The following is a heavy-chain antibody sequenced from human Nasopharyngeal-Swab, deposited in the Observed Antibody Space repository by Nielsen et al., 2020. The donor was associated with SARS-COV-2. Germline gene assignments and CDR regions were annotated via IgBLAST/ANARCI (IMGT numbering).Heavy chain of an antibody. CDR2: IYTSGST. Sequence: SETLSLTCTVSGGSISSYYWSWIRQPAGKGLEWIGRIYTSGSTNYNPSLKSRVTISVDTSKNQFSLKLSSVTAADTAVYYCARDPSYYYGSGPSFDLWGRGTLVTVSS. CDR3: ARDPSYYYGSGPSFDL. CDR1: GGSISSYY. V-gene: IGHV4-4*07. D-gene: IGHD3-10*01. J-gene: IGHJ2*01.